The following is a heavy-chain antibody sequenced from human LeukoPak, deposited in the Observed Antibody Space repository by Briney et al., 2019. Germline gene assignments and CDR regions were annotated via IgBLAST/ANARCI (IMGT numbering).Heavy chain of an antibody. Sequence: GGSLRLSCAASGFTFSSYAMSWVRQAPGKGLEWVSAISGSGGSTYYADSVKGRFTISRDNSKNTLYLQMSSLRAEDTAVYYRAKDLLRFLEWLSRRYYYYGMDVWGQGTTVTVSS. V-gene: IGHV3-23*01. J-gene: IGHJ6*02. CDR2: ISGSGGST. CDR3: AKDLLRFLEWLSRRYYYYGMDV. D-gene: IGHD3-3*01. CDR1: GFTFSSYA.